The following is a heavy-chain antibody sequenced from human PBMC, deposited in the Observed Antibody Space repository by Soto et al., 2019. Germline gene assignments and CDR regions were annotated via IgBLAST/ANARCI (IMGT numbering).Heavy chain of an antibody. CDR2: IWYDGSIK. J-gene: IGHJ6*02. Sequence: PGGSLRLSCEASGFIFSSYGMHWVRQAPGKGLEWVAVIWYDGSIKYYVDAVKGRFTISRDNSKNTLSLQMYSLSAEDTGVYYCARRPSRWCPYFDCCGMDVWGQGTTVTVSS. CDR3: ARRPSRWCPYFDCCGMDV. V-gene: IGHV3-33*01. D-gene: IGHD6-13*01. CDR1: GFIFSSYG.